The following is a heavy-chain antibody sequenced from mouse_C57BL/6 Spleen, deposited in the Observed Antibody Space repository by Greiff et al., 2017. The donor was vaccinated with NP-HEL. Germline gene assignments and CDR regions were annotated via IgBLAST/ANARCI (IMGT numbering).Heavy chain of an antibody. D-gene: IGHD1-1*01. Sequence: EVQLQQSGPGLVKPSQSLSLTCSVTGYSITSGYYWNWIRQFPGNKLEWMGYISYDGSNNYNPSLKNRISITRDTSKNQFFLKLNSVTTEDTATYYCARESPPYYGSSYGYWGQGTTLTVSS. J-gene: IGHJ2*01. CDR1: GYSITSGYY. CDR2: ISYDGSN. V-gene: IGHV3-6*01. CDR3: ARESPPYYGSSYGY.